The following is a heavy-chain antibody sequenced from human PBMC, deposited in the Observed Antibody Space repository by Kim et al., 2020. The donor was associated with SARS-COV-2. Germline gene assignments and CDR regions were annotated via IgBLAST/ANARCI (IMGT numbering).Heavy chain of an antibody. CDR2: IWYDGSNK. D-gene: IGHD1-26*01. CDR3: ANDFGRWGLRGFFDY. CDR1: GFTFSGYG. Sequence: GGSLRLSCAASGFTFSGYGMHWVHQAPGKGLEWVGVIWYDGSNKYYADSVKGRFTISRDNSKSTLYLQMNSLRAEDTAVYYCANDFGRWGLRGFFDYWGQGTLVTVSS. J-gene: IGHJ4*02. V-gene: IGHV3-33*06.